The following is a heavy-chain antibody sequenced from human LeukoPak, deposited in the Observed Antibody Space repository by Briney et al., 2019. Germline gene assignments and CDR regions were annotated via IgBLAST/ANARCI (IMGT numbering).Heavy chain of an antibody. Sequence: GGSLRLSCAASGFTFSSYAMSWVRQPPRKGLEWVSAISGSGGSTYYADSVKGRFTISRDNSKNTLYLQMNSLRAEDTAVYYCAKDKYCSSTSCYKRYFDYWGQGTLVTVSS. D-gene: IGHD2-2*02. CDR1: GFTFSSYA. CDR3: AKDKYCSSTSCYKRYFDY. CDR2: ISGSGGST. J-gene: IGHJ4*02. V-gene: IGHV3-23*01.